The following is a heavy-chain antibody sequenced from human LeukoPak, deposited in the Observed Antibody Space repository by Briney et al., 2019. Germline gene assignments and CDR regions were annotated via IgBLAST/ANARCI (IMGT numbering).Heavy chain of an antibody. D-gene: IGHD2-2*02. J-gene: IGHJ6*03. CDR1: GGSISSGGYY. Sequence: SETLSLTCTVSGGSISSGGYYWSWIRQHPGKGLAWIGYIYYSGSTYYNPSLKSRVTISVDTSKNQFSLKLSSVTAADTAVYYCARTTSGYCSSTSCYTGFLYYYYYMDVWGKGTTVTVSS. CDR2: IYYSGST. CDR3: ARTTSGYCSSTSCYTGFLYYYYYMDV. V-gene: IGHV4-31*03.